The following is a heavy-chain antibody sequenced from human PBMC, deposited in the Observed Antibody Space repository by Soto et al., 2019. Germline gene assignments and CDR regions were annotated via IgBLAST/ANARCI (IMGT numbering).Heavy chain of an antibody. J-gene: IGHJ2*01. CDR2: IKSKTDGGTT. D-gene: IGHD5-12*01. V-gene: IGHV3-15*01. CDR1: GFTFSNAW. Sequence: PGGSLRLSCAASGFTFSNAWMSWVRQAPGKGLEWVGRIKSKTDGGTTDYAAPVKGRFTISRDDSKNTLYLQMNSLKTEDTAVYYCTTDLVATMYWYFDLWGRGTLVPVSS. CDR3: TTDLVATMYWYFDL.